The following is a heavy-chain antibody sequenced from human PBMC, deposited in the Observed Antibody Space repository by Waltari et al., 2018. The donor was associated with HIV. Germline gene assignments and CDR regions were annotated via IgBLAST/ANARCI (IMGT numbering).Heavy chain of an antibody. Sequence: EVQLLESGGGLVQPGGSLRLSCVASGFTFSTYAMSWVRQAPGKGLEWVSAISGSGGKTYYADSVKGRFTISRDNSKNTLYLEMNSLRAEDTAIYYCAKDRTLIDNDYDYFDYWGQGTLVTVSS. CDR1: GFTFSTYA. CDR2: ISGSGGKT. CDR3: AKDRTLIDNDYDYFDY. D-gene: IGHD4-17*01. J-gene: IGHJ4*02. V-gene: IGHV3-23*01.